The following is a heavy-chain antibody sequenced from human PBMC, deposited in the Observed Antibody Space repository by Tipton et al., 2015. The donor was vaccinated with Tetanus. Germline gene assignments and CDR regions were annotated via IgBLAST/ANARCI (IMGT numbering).Heavy chain of an antibody. CDR2: ISSTSSYI. CDR3: AKRGQQWVVSSFFDS. V-gene: IGHV3-21*04. Sequence: GSLRLSCAVSGFTFSNYRMNWVRQAPGRGLQWAASISSTSSYIYYADSVKGRFTISRDNSKNTVFLQTTSLRVDDTAVYFCAKRGQQWVVSSFFDSWGQGARVVVSS. CDR1: GFTFSNYR. D-gene: IGHD6-19*01. J-gene: IGHJ4*02.